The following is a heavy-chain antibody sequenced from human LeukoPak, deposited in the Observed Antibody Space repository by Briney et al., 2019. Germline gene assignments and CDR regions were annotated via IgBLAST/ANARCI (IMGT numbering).Heavy chain of an antibody. D-gene: IGHD6-6*01. CDR2: IRSKVNSYAT. V-gene: IGHV3-73*01. CDR3: ARDWSIAARRGRQYYFDY. Sequence: PGGSLRLSCAASGFTFSDSAIHWVRQASGKGLEWVGRIRSKVNSYATAYAASVTGRFTISRDDSKNTAYLQMNSLKTEDTAVYYCARDWSIAARRGRQYYFDYWGQGTLVTVSS. J-gene: IGHJ4*02. CDR1: GFTFSDSA.